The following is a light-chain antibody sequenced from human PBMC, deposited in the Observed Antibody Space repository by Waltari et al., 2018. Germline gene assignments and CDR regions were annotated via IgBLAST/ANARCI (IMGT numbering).Light chain of an antibody. V-gene: IGLV3-1*01. CDR1: ELATKY. Sequence: SYDLIQSPSVSVSPGQKATITCSGAELATKYVSWYQQKPGQSPVLVIYEDVRRPSEIPQRFSGSNSGNTATLTISGTQPMDEADYYCQAWDSGVAGVFGTGTKVTVL. CDR2: EDV. CDR3: QAWDSGVAGV. J-gene: IGLJ1*01.